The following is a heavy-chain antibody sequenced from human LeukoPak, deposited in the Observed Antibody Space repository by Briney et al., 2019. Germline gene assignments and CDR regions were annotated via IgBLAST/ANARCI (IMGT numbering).Heavy chain of an antibody. CDR2: ISYRGST. CDR1: GASISSSSYY. D-gene: IGHD3-10*01. Sequence: SETLSLTCTVSGASISSSSYYWGSIRQPPGKGLEWLGSISYRGSTYYNPSLKSRVNISIDTSKIQFSLNLRSVTAADTAVYYCARISREFDYWGQGTLVTVSS. J-gene: IGHJ4*02. CDR3: ARISREFDY. V-gene: IGHV4-39*07.